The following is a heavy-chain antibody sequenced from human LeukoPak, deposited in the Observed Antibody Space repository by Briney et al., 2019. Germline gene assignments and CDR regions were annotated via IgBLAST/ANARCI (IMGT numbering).Heavy chain of an antibody. CDR1: GFTFRRYG. Sequence: PGGSLRLSCAASGFTFRRYGMNWVRQAPGKGLEWVSAISGSGGSTYYADSVKGRFTISRDNSKNTLYLQMNSLRAEDTAVYYCAKGQRAEMATIDLGYWGQGTLVTVSS. D-gene: IGHD5-24*01. CDR2: ISGSGGST. J-gene: IGHJ4*02. V-gene: IGHV3-23*01. CDR3: AKGQRAEMATIDLGY.